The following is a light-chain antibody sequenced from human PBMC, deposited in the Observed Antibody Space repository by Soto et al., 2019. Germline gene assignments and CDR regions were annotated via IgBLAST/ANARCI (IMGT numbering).Light chain of an antibody. V-gene: IGLV1-44*01. CDR1: SSNIGSNT. J-gene: IGLJ2*01. Sequence: QLVLTQPPSVSGTPGQRVTISCSGSSSNIGSNTVNWYQQLPGTAPKLLIYSNNQRPSGVPDRFSGSKSGTSASLAISGLQSEDEADYYCAAWDDSLNGPVFGGGTKLTVL. CDR3: AAWDDSLNGPV. CDR2: SNN.